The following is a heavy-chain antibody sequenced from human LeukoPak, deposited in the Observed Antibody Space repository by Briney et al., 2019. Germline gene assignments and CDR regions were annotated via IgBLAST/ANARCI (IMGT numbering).Heavy chain of an antibody. CDR2: INKDGSEQ. CDR1: GITFSNYW. Sequence: RGSLRLSCAASGITFSNYWMSWVRQAPETGLEWVANINKDGSEQYYVGSVRGRFTISRDNAKNSLFLQMNSLRVEDTAIYYCSTQGAHNFLYWGRGTPVTVSP. J-gene: IGHJ4*02. D-gene: IGHD3-16*01. CDR3: STQGAHNFLY. V-gene: IGHV3-7*03.